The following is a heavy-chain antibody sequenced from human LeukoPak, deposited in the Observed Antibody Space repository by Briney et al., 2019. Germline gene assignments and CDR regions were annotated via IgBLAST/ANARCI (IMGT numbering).Heavy chain of an antibody. CDR3: ANSPTGLTRTTGAN. Sequence: SETLSLTCAVYGGSFSGYYWSWIRQPPGKGLEWIGSIYHSGSTYYNPSLKSRVTISVDTSKNQFSLKLSSVTAADTAVYYCANSPTGLTRTTGANWGQGTLVTVSS. CDR1: GGSFSGYY. D-gene: IGHD1-7*01. J-gene: IGHJ4*02. CDR2: IYHSGST. V-gene: IGHV4-34*01.